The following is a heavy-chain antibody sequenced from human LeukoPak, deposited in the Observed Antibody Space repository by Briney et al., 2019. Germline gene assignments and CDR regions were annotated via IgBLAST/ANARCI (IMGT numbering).Heavy chain of an antibody. Sequence: SETLSLTCTVSGGSISSSSYYWGWIRQPPGKGLEWIGNIYYSGSTYYNPSLKSRLTISVDTSKNQFSLKLSSVTAADTAVYYCARVRPLMVRAFDIWGQGTMVTVSS. CDR3: ARVRPLMVRAFDI. CDR1: GGSISSSSYY. V-gene: IGHV4-39*07. CDR2: IYYSGST. J-gene: IGHJ3*02. D-gene: IGHD5-18*01.